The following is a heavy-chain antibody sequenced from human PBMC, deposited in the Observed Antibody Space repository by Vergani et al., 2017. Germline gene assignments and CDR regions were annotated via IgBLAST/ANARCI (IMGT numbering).Heavy chain of an antibody. CDR1: GFPFSDYG. CDR3: ARDFLTRVTTLDYYYMGV. Sequence: QVQLVESGGGEVQPGRSLRLSCSAAGFPFSDYGVHWVRQAPGKGLGWVSVISYDGNKKNYADSEKGRFTISRDNSKNTLYLEMNALRAEDTAVYYCARDFLTRVTTLDYYYMGVWGKGTTVTVSS. CDR2: ISYDGNKK. D-gene: IGHD1-1*01. V-gene: IGHV3-30*03. J-gene: IGHJ6*03.